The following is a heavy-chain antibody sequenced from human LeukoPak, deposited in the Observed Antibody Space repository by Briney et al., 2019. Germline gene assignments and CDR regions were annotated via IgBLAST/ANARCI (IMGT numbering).Heavy chain of an antibody. CDR1: GYSFTSYW. Sequence: GESLKISCKGSGYSFTSYWIGWVRQMPGKGLDWMGIIYPGDSDTRYRPSFQGQVTISADKSISTAYLQWSSLKASDTAMYYCARVVGADWLYFDYWGQGTLVTVSS. CDR3: ARVVGADWLYFDY. D-gene: IGHD1-26*01. CDR2: IYPGDSDT. V-gene: IGHV5-51*01. J-gene: IGHJ4*02.